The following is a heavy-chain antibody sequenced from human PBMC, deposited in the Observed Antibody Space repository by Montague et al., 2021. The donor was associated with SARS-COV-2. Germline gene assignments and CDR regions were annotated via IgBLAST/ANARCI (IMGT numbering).Heavy chain of an antibody. CDR1: DFSFKNYE. CDR3: TRDESETSGFDF. V-gene: IGHV3-48*03. CDR2: ISYSGSTK. Sequence: SLRLSCAASDFSFKNYEMNWVRQAPGRGLEWVSYISYSGSTKYYADSVKGRSTISRDNAKASLFLQMNSLRVEDTAIYYCTRDESETSGFDFWGQGTLVTVSS. D-gene: IGHD2-15*01. J-gene: IGHJ4*02.